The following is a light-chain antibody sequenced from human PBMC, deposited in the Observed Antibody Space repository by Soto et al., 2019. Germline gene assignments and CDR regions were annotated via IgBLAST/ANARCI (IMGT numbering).Light chain of an antibody. CDR3: LQDYTYPRT. CDR1: QSISRY. V-gene: IGKV1-39*01. CDR2: VAS. Sequence: DIQMTQSPSSLSASVGDRVTITCRASQSISRYLNWYQQKPGKAPNLLIYVASSLQSEVPSRFSGSGSGTDFTLTISDLQPGDSATYYCLQDYTYPRTFGQGTKVDIK. J-gene: IGKJ1*01.